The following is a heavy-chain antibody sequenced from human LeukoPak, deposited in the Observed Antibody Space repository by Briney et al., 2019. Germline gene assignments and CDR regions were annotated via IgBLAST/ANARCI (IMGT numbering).Heavy chain of an antibody. CDR2: ISTSSRTI. V-gene: IGHV3-48*01. D-gene: IGHD4-11*01. CDR3: ARDSYSSHSNWFDP. Sequence: QAGGSLRLSCAASGFIFTSYSMNWVRQAPGKGLEWVSYISTSSRTIYYADSVKGRFTISRDNAKNSLSLQMNSLRAEDTAVYYCARDSYSSHSNWFDPWGQGTLVTVSS. CDR1: GFIFTSYS. J-gene: IGHJ5*02.